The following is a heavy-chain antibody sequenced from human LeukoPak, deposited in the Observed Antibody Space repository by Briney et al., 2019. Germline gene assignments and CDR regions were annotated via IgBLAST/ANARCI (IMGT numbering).Heavy chain of an antibody. D-gene: IGHD3-10*01. Sequence: PSETLSLTCTVSGGSISSGDYYWGRIRQPPGKGLEWIGSIHHSGSTYYNPSLKSRVTISVDTSKNQFSLKLSSVTAADTAVYYCARGVRMVRGVIIDLDPWGQGTLVTVSS. V-gene: IGHV4-39*07. CDR1: GGSISSGDYY. CDR2: IHHSGST. CDR3: ARGVRMVRGVIIDLDP. J-gene: IGHJ5*02.